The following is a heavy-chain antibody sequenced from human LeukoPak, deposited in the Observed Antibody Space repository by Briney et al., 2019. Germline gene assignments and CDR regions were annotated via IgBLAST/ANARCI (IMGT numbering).Heavy chain of an antibody. CDR3: ATGGEYCADSSEGEFDY. D-gene: IGHD3-22*01. CDR1: GGSISSYY. V-gene: IGHV4-59*01. CDR2: IYYSRST. J-gene: IGHJ4*02. Sequence: SETLSLTCTVSGGSISSYYWSWIRQHPGKALEWIGYIYYSRSTNHNTSLESRIIISIDTSKNQFSLKLSCVTSADTAVYYCATGGEYCADSSEGEFDYWGQGTLVTVSS.